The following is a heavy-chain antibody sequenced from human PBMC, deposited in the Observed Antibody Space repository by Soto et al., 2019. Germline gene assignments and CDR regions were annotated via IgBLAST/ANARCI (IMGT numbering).Heavy chain of an antibody. Sequence: VKVSCKASGYTFTSYGISWVRQAPGQGLEWMGWISAYNGNTNYAQKLQGRVTMTTDTSTSTAYMELRSLRSDDTAVYYCARAVAGFGYYYYGMDVWGQGTTVTVSS. CDR1: GYTFTSYG. D-gene: IGHD6-19*01. J-gene: IGHJ6*02. V-gene: IGHV1-18*01. CDR2: ISAYNGNT. CDR3: ARAVAGFGYYYYGMDV.